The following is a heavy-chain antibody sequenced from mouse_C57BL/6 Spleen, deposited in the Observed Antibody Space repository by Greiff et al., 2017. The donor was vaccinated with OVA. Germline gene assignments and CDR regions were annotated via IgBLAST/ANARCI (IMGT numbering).Heavy chain of an antibody. D-gene: IGHD1-1*01. Sequence: QVQLQQSGAELVKPGASVKISCKASGYAFSSYWMNWVKQRPGKGLEWIGQIYPGDGDTNYNGKFKGKATLTADKSSSTAYMQLSSLTSEDSAVYFCARSPLITTVVATDYWGQGTTLTVSS. CDR1: GYAFSSYW. J-gene: IGHJ2*01. CDR2: IYPGDGDT. V-gene: IGHV1-80*01. CDR3: ARSPLITTVVATDY.